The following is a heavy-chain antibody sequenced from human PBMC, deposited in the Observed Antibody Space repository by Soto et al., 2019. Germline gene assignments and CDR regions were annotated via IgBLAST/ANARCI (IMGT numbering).Heavy chain of an antibody. D-gene: IGHD4-17*01. J-gene: IGHJ4*02. CDR2: LSGSGRAA. Sequence: EVQLLESGGGLVQPGGSLTISCAASGFTFINFAMNWVRQAPGKGLEWVSNLSGSGRAAHYADSVNGRFTISRDNPNNTLYLQMRGLTAEDTAVYYCAKGTSVQLWGQGTLVTVSS. V-gene: IGHV3-23*01. CDR3: AKGTSVQL. CDR1: GFTFINFA.